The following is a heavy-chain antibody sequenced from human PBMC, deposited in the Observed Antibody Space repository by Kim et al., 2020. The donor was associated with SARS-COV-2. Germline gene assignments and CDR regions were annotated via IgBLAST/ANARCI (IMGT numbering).Heavy chain of an antibody. CDR1: GYTFTGYY. CDR2: INPNSGGT. J-gene: IGHJ6*02. CDR3: ARSGYYDILTGYYDV. Sequence: ASVKVSCKASGYTFTGYYMHWVRQAPGQGLEWMGWINPNSGGTNYAQKFQGRVTMTRDTSISTAYMELSRLRSDDTAVYYCARSGYYDILTGYYDVWGQGPRSPSP. D-gene: IGHD3-9*01. V-gene: IGHV1-2*02.